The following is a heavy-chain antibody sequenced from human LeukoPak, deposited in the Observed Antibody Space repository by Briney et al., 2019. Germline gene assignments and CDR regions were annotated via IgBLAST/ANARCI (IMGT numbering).Heavy chain of an antibody. CDR2: ISGSGGST. Sequence: GGSLRLSCTASKFTFSNYALSWVRQAPGKGLEWVSAISGSGGSTYYADSVKGRFTISRDNSKNTLYLQMNSLRAEDTAVYYCAKDLSIAARGYFDYWGQGTLVTVSS. CDR1: KFTFSNYA. V-gene: IGHV3-23*01. D-gene: IGHD6-6*01. CDR3: AKDLSIAARGYFDY. J-gene: IGHJ4*02.